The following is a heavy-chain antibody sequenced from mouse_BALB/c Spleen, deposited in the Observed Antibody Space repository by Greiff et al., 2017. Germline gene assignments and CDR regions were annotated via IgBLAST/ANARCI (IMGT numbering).Heavy chain of an antibody. Sequence: DAGGGLVQPKGSLKLSCAASGFTFNTNAMNWVRQAPGKGLEWVARIRSKSNNYATYYADSVKDRFTISRDDSQSMLYLQMNNLKTEDTAMYYCVRLGMDYWGQGTSVTVSS. D-gene: IGHD4-1*01. CDR3: VRLGMDY. J-gene: IGHJ4*01. CDR2: IRSKSNNYAT. V-gene: IGHV10S3*01. CDR1: GFTFNTNA.